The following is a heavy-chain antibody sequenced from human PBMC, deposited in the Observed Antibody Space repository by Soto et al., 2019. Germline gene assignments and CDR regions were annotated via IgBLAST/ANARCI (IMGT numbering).Heavy chain of an antibody. Sequence: QVQLVESGGGVVQPGRSLRLSCAASGFTFSSYAMHWVRQAPGKGLEWVAVISYDGSNKYYADSVKGRFTISRDISKXXXXXXXXXXXXXXTXXXXXXXXXQLALDYWGQGTLVTVSS. CDR2: ISYDGSNK. V-gene: IGHV3-30-3*01. CDR1: GFTFSSYA. CDR3: XXXXQLALDY. J-gene: IGHJ4*02. D-gene: IGHD6-6*01.